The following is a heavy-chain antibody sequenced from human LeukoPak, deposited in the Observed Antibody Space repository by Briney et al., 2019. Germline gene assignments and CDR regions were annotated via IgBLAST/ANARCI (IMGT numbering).Heavy chain of an antibody. J-gene: IGHJ4*02. CDR3: ASGSGWRQLY. CDR1: EFTFSSNW. V-gene: IGHV3-7*01. Sequence: PGGSLRLSGVVSEFTFSSNWMNWVRQAPGKGLEWVANIKSDGSEKYFADSVKGRFTISRDNAKNSLYLQMNSLKAEDTAVYYCASGSGWRQLYWGQGTLVTVSP. CDR2: IKSDGSEK. D-gene: IGHD5-24*01.